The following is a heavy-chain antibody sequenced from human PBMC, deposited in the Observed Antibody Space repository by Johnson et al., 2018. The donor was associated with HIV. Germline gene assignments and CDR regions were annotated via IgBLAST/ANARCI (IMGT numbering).Heavy chain of an antibody. CDR3: AKPLVGATRDDAFDV. Sequence: QVHLVESGGGVVRPGGSLRLSCAASGFNFNIYGMHWVRQAPVRGLEWVAFIRYDGSYKNYVDSAKGRFTISRDNSKNTLYLQMNSLSAEDTAVYYCAKPLVGATRDDAFDVWGQGTMVTVSS. V-gene: IGHV3-30*02. CDR1: GFNFNIYG. CDR2: IRYDGSYK. J-gene: IGHJ3*01. D-gene: IGHD1-26*01.